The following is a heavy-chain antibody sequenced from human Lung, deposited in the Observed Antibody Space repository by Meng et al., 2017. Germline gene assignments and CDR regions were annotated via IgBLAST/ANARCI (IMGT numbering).Heavy chain of an antibody. CDR1: GGSISSGGYY. CDR2: IYYSGST. D-gene: IGHD1-26*01. Sequence: VHVQQSGPWLVKPSQPLSLTRTVSGGSISSGGYYWSWIRQHPGKGLEWIGYIYYSGSTYSNPSLKSRLTISVDTSQNQFSLNLNSVTAADTAVYYCASDRVGGTAAQFDYWGQGTLVTVSS. J-gene: IGHJ4*02. CDR3: ASDRVGGTAAQFDY. V-gene: IGHV4-31*03.